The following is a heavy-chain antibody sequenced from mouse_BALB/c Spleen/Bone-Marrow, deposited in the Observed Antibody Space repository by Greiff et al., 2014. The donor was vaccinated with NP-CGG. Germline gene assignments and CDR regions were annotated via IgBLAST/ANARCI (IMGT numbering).Heavy chain of an antibody. V-gene: IGHV1-14*01. CDR1: GYTFTSYV. D-gene: IGHD2-2*01. CDR2: INPYNDGT. J-gene: IGHJ1*01. CDR3: ARSLYGYDWYFDV. Sequence: EVQRVESGPELVKPGASVKMSCKASGYTFTSYVIHWVKQKPGQGLEWIGNINPYNDGTKYNEKFKGKATLTSDKSSSTAYMELSSLTSEDSAVYYCARSLYGYDWYFDVWGAGTTVTVSS.